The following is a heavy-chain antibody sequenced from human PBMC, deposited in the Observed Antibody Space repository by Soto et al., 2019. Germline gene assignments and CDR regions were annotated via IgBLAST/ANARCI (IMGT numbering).Heavy chain of an antibody. J-gene: IGHJ4*02. V-gene: IGHV4-39*01. CDR1: GGSISSSSYY. Sequence: SETLSLTCSVSGGSISSSSYYWAWIRPAPGKGLEWIGSINYSGKTYYNPSLKSRVTISVDTSKNWFSLKLSSMTAADTAVYYCPRLLQSYTSSCYFDCWGQATLVTVS. D-gene: IGHD2-2*01. CDR2: INYSGKT. CDR3: PRLLQSYTSSCYFDC.